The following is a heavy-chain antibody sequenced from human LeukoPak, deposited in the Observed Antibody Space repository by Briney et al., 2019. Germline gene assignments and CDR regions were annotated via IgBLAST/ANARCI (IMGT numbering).Heavy chain of an antibody. CDR3: ARHVGHPRGGYCSSTSCSSVDTHRRYYMDV. V-gene: IGHV4-59*08. J-gene: IGHJ6*03. CDR1: GGSISSYY. D-gene: IGHD2-2*01. CDR2: IYYSGST. Sequence: SETLSLTCTVSGGSISSYYWSWIRQSPGKGLEWIGYIYYSGSTNYNPSLKSRVTISVDTSKNQFSLKLSSVTAADTAVYYCARHVGHPRGGYCSSTSCSSVDTHRRYYMDVWGKGTTVTVSS.